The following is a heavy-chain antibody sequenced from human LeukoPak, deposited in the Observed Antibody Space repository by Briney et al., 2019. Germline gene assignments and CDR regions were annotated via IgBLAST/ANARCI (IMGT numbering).Heavy chain of an antibody. V-gene: IGHV3-48*01. CDR3: ARDLGYSYGPLGY. CDR2: ISSSSSTI. J-gene: IGHJ4*02. CDR1: GFTFSSYS. Sequence: TGGSLRLSCAAPGFTFSSYSMNWVRQAPGKGLEWVSYISSSSSTIYYADSVKGRFTISRDNAKNSLYLQMNSLRAEDTAVYYCARDLGYSYGPLGYWGQGTLVTVSS. D-gene: IGHD5-18*01.